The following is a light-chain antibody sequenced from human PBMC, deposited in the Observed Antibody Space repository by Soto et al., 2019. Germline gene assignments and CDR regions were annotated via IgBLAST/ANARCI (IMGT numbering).Light chain of an antibody. CDR1: QSVSSY. CDR3: QQRINWPPT. V-gene: IGKV3-11*01. Sequence: EIVLTQSPATLSLSPGERATLSCRASQSVSSYLAWYQQKPGQAPRLLIYDASNRATGIPARFSGSGSGTDFTLTISSLEPEDLAVYYCQQRINWPPTFGPGTKVDIK. J-gene: IGKJ3*01. CDR2: DAS.